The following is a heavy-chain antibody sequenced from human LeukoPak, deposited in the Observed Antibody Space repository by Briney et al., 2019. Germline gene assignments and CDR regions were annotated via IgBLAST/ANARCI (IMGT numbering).Heavy chain of an antibody. CDR3: PTGLYDILTGYSFDY. V-gene: IGHV3-23*01. CDR2: ISPSGGIT. D-gene: IGHD3-9*01. Sequence: GGSLRLSCAASGFTFSSHGMNWVRQAPGKGLEWVSGISPSGGITYYTDSVKGRFTISRDNSKNTLYLQMNSLRAEDTAVYFCPTGLYDILTGYSFDYWGQGTLVTVSS. J-gene: IGHJ4*02. CDR1: GFTFSSHG.